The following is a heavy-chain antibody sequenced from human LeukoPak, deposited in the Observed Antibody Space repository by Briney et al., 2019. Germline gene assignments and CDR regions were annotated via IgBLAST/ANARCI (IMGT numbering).Heavy chain of an antibody. Sequence: GGSLRLSCAASGFTFSSYWMHWVRQAPGKGLEWVAFIRYDGSNKYYADSVKGRFTISRDNSKNTLYLQMNSLRAEDTAVYYCAKDRAIYDFWSGYGYFQHWGQGTLVTVSS. CDR2: IRYDGSNK. V-gene: IGHV3-30*02. CDR3: AKDRAIYDFWSGYGYFQH. CDR1: GFTFSSYW. J-gene: IGHJ1*01. D-gene: IGHD3-3*01.